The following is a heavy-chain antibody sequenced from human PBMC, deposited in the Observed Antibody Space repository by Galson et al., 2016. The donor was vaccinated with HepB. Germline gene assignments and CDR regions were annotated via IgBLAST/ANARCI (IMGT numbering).Heavy chain of an antibody. CDR2: ISAYTGNT. V-gene: IGHV1-18*01. D-gene: IGHD4-17*01. Sequence: SVKVSCKASGYTFSTYGISWVRQAPGQGLEWMGWISAYTGNTNYAQDFQDRFTMTIDTSTATAYMGVRSLRSDDTAMYYCARYGDLRFDYWGQGTLVTVSS. CDR3: ARYGDLRFDY. J-gene: IGHJ4*02. CDR1: GYTFSTYG.